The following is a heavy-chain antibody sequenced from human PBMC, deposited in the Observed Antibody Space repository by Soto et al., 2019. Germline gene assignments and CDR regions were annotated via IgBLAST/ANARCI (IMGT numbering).Heavy chain of an antibody. CDR2: INAGNGNT. J-gene: IGHJ4*02. Sequence: QVQLVQSGAEVKKPGASVNVSCKASGYTFTSYAMHWVRQAPGQRLEWMGWINAGNGNTKYSQKFQGRVTITRDTSASTAYMDLSSLRSEDTAVYYCARAYCGGDCYSLRHWGQGTLVTVSS. CDR3: ARAYCGGDCYSLRH. CDR1: GYTFTSYA. V-gene: IGHV1-3*01. D-gene: IGHD2-21*02.